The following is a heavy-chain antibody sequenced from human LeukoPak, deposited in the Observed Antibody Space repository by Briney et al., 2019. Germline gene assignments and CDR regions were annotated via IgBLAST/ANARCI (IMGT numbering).Heavy chain of an antibody. CDR1: GGSISSYY. Sequence: SETLSLTCTVSGGSISSYYWSWIRQPAGKGLEWIGRIYTSGSTNYNPSLKSRVTMSVDTSKNQFSLKLSSVTAADTAVYYCAGWNYYDSSGYSWFDPWGQGTLVTVS. V-gene: IGHV4-4*07. CDR2: IYTSGST. CDR3: AGWNYYDSSGYSWFDP. D-gene: IGHD3-22*01. J-gene: IGHJ5*02.